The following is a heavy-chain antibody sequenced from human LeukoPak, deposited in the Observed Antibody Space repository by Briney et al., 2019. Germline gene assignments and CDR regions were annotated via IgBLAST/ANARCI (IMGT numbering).Heavy chain of an antibody. J-gene: IGHJ4*02. CDR1: GFTFSSYW. V-gene: IGHV3-7*03. D-gene: IGHD2-2*01. Sequence: PGGSLRLSCVASGFTFSSYWMSWVRQAPGKGLEWVANIKQDGSDKNYVDSVKGRFTISRDNAKNSLYLQMNSLRAEDTALYYCARARGYCSSTSCSFDYWGQGTLVTVSS. CDR2: IKQDGSDK. CDR3: ARARGYCSSTSCSFDY.